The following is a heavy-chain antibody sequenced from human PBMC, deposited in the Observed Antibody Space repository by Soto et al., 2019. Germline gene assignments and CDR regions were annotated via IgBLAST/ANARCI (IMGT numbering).Heavy chain of an antibody. CDR2: ISAYNGHT. D-gene: IGHD3-3*01. V-gene: IGHV1-18*01. Sequence: GASVKVSCKASGYTFTSYGSSWVRQAPGQGLEWMGWISAYNGHTNYAQKLQGRVTMTTDTSTSTAYMELRSLRSDDTAVYYCARVFLFPSLSISAFDYWGQGALVTVSS. CDR3: ARVFLFPSLSISAFDY. CDR1: GYTFTSYG. J-gene: IGHJ4*02.